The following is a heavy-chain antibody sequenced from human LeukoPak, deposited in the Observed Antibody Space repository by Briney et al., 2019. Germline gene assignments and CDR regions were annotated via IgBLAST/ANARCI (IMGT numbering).Heavy chain of an antibody. CDR3: ARDFRYCSGGSCYSYFDY. CDR1: GGSISSYY. Sequence: SETLSLTCTVSGGSISSYYWSWIRQPAGKGLEWIGRIYTSGSTNYNPSLKSRVTMSVDTSKNQFSLKLSSVTAADTAVYYCARDFRYCSGGSCYSYFDYWGQGTLVTVSS. V-gene: IGHV4-4*07. CDR2: IYTSGST. D-gene: IGHD2-15*01. J-gene: IGHJ4*02.